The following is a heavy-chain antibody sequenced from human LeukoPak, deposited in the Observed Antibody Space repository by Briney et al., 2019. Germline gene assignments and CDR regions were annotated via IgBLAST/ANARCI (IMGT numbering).Heavy chain of an antibody. CDR3: VKNKRDFGDYWYYFDS. Sequence: GGSLRLSCAASGFTFSSYAMTWVRQAPGKGLEWVSTIGGSRGSPYFADSVKGRFSISRDNSKNTLYLQMDSLRAEDTALYYCVKNKRDFGDYWYYFDSWGQGTLVTVSS. CDR1: GFTFSSYA. J-gene: IGHJ4*02. D-gene: IGHD4-17*01. CDR2: IGGSRGSP. V-gene: IGHV3-23*01.